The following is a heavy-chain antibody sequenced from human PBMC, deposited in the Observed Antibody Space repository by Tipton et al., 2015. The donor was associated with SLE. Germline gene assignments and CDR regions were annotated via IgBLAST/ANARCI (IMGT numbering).Heavy chain of an antibody. J-gene: IGHJ6*02. CDR3: ARGNGGNPYYYYGMDV. CDR1: GYTFTSYG. CDR2: ISAYTGNT. D-gene: IGHD4-23*01. Sequence: QLVQSGAEVKKPGASVKVSCKASGYTFTSYGISWVRQAPGQGLEWMGWISAYTGNTNYAQKLQGRVTMTTDTSTSTACMELRSLRSDDTAVYYCARGNGGNPYYYYGMDVWGQGTTVTVSS. V-gene: IGHV1-18*01.